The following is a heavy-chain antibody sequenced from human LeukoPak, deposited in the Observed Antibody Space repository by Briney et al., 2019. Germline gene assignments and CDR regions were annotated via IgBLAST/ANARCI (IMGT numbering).Heavy chain of an antibody. Sequence: SETLSLTCTDSGGSISSYYWSWIRQTPGRGLEWMGFLSNSGSTSYNPSLKTRVLISLNTSKNQFSMKLTAVTAADKAVYYCARHDKDVSLADVAFDIWGQGTLVRVSS. V-gene: IGHV4-59*08. CDR2: LSNSGST. CDR3: ARHDKDVSLADVAFDI. D-gene: IGHD2-8*02. CDR1: GGSISSYY. J-gene: IGHJ3*02.